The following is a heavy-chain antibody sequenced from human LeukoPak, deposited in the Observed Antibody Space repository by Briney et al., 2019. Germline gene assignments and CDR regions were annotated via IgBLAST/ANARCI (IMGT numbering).Heavy chain of an antibody. D-gene: IGHD3-10*01. V-gene: IGHV1-2*02. CDR3: ARDGSGSYLSDY. CDR1: GYTFTGYY. Sequence: ASVKVSCKASGYTFTGYYMHWVRQAPGQGLEWMGWINPNSGGTNYAQEFQGRVTMTRDTSISTAYMELSRLRSDDTAVYYCARDGSGSYLSDYWGQGTLVTVSS. CDR2: INPNSGGT. J-gene: IGHJ4*02.